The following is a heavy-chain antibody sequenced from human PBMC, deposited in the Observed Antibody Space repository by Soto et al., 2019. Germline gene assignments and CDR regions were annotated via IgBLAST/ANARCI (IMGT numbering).Heavy chain of an antibody. CDR3: AKDREYTSGWYEGGTFDY. Sequence: GGSLRLSCAASGFTFSSYGMHWVRQAPGKGLEWVAVISYDGSNKYYADSVKGRFTISRDNSKNTLYFQMNSLRAEDTAVYYCAKDREYTSGWYEGGTFDYWGQGTLVTVSS. CDR2: ISYDGSNK. D-gene: IGHD6-19*01. V-gene: IGHV3-30*18. J-gene: IGHJ4*02. CDR1: GFTFSSYG.